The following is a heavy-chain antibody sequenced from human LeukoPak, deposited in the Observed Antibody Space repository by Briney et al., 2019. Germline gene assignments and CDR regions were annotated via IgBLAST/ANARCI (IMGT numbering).Heavy chain of an antibody. V-gene: IGHV1-8*01. CDR1: GYTFTSYD. CDR2: MNPNSGNT. CDR3: ARDGSYYKRGAFDI. J-gene: IGHJ3*02. D-gene: IGHD1-26*01. Sequence: ASVKVSCKASGYTFTSYDINWVRQATGQGLEWMGWMNPNSGNTGYAQKFQGRVTMTTDTSTSTAYVELRSLRSDDRAVYYCARDGSYYKRGAFDIWGQGTMVTVSS.